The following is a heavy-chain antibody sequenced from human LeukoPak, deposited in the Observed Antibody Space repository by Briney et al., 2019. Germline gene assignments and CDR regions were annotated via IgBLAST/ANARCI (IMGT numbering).Heavy chain of an antibody. Sequence: SETLSLTCAVYGGSFSGYYWSWIRQPPGKGLEWIGEINHSGGTNYNPSLKSRVTISVDTSKNQFSLKLSSVTAADTAVYYCARGGRVLDIVVVPAARPNWFDPWGQGTLVTVSS. CDR2: INHSGGT. J-gene: IGHJ5*02. CDR3: ARGGRVLDIVVVPAARPNWFDP. V-gene: IGHV4-34*01. D-gene: IGHD2-2*03. CDR1: GGSFSGYY.